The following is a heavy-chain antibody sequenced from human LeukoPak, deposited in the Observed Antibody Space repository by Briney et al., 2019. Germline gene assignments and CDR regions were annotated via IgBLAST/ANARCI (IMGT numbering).Heavy chain of an antibody. V-gene: IGHV3-48*03. J-gene: IGHJ6*04. Sequence: GGSLRLSCAASGFTFSSYEMIWVRQAPGTGLEWVSYISSSGSTIYYADSVKGRFTISRDNAKNSLYLQMNSLRAEDTAVYYCAELGITMIGGVWGKGTTVTISS. CDR2: ISSSGSTI. CDR3: AELGITMIGGV. CDR1: GFTFSSYE. D-gene: IGHD3-10*02.